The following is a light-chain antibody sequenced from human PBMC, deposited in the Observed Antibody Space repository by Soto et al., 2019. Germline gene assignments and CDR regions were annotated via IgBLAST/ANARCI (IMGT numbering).Light chain of an antibody. CDR2: AAS. CDR1: QSISNH. CDR3: QQSYSSRWT. Sequence: DILMTQYPSSLSAFVVDRVTISCLAGQSISNHLNWYQQKPGKAPKLLIYAASSLQSGVPSRFSGRGSGTDFNFTISSLQPEDFAPYSCQQSYSSRWTFGPGTKVDI. V-gene: IGKV1-39*01. J-gene: IGKJ1*01.